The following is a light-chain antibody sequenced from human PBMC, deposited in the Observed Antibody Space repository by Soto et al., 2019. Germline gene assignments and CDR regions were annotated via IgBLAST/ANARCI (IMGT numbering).Light chain of an antibody. CDR3: QQYTNSLPYT. CDR1: QSVSSTF. V-gene: IGKV3-20*01. CDR2: GAS. J-gene: IGKJ2*01. Sequence: IVLTQSPGTLSLSPGERATLSCRASQSVSSTFLAWYQQKPGQAPRLLIYGASSRATGIPDRFSGSGSGTDFPLTISRLEPEDFAVYYCQQYTNSLPYTFGQGTKLEIK.